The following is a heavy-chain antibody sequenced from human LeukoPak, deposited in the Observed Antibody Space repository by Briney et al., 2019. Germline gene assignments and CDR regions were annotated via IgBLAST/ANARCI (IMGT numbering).Heavy chain of an antibody. J-gene: IGHJ4*02. Sequence: ASVKVSCKASGYTFPMYGITWVRQAPGQRLEWMGWISGHSDTTNLARRFQHRVTLTRDTSTTTVFMELKSLTSDDTAIYFCARVLLRAQGYYYDYWGQGTRVTVSS. CDR2: ISGHSDTT. CDR3: ARVLLRAQGYYYDY. CDR1: GYTFPMYG. D-gene: IGHD2-15*01. V-gene: IGHV1-18*01.